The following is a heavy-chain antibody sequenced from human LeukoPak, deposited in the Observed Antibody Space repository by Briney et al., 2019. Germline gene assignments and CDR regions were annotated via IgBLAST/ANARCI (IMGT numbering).Heavy chain of an antibody. CDR3: ARVRYYYDSSGYYYGLYFDY. V-gene: IGHV3-11*01. CDR2: ISSSGSTI. CDR1: GFTFSDYY. D-gene: IGHD3-22*01. Sequence: GGSLRLSCAASGFTFSDYYMSWIRQAPGKGLEWVSYISSSGSTIYYADSVKGRFTISRDNAKNSLYLQMNSLRAEDTAVYYCARVRYYYDSSGYYYGLYFDYWGQGTLVTVSS. J-gene: IGHJ4*02.